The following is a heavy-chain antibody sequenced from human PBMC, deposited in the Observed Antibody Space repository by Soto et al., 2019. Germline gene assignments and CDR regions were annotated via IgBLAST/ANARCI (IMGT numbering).Heavy chain of an antibody. CDR3: ARRSAVREIYYSGMDV. Sequence: QLQLQESGPGLVKPSETLSLTCTVSGGSISSGGYYWVWIRQPPGKGLEWIGSIYYSGSTYYNPSLKSRVTISVDTSKNQFSLKLSSVTAADTAVYYCARRSAVREIYYSGMDVWGQGTTVTVSS. D-gene: IGHD6-6*01. CDR1: GGSISSGGYY. J-gene: IGHJ6*02. CDR2: IYYSGST. V-gene: IGHV4-39*01.